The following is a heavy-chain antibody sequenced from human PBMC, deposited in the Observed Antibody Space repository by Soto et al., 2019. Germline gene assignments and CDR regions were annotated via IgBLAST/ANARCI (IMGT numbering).Heavy chain of an antibody. V-gene: IGHV5-51*01. CDR3: ARAMVRAKNYCGVDV. CDR2: IYPGDSDT. D-gene: IGHD3-10*01. J-gene: IGHJ6*02. CDR1: GYSFTSYW. Sequence: GESLKISCKGSGYSFTSYWIGWVRQMPGKGLEWMGIIYPGDSDTRYSPSFQGQVTISADKSISTAYLQWSSLKASDTAVYYCARAMVRAKNYCGVDVWGQGTTVTAP.